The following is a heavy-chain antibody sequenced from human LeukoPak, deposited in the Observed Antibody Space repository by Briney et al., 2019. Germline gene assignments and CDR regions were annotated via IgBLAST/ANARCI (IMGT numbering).Heavy chain of an antibody. CDR1: GFTFSSYG. J-gene: IGHJ5*02. Sequence: GGSLRLSCVASGFTFSSYGMHWVRQAPGKGLEWVAFIRYDGINKYYVDSVKGRFTISRDNSKNTLYLQMKSLRAEDTAVYYCARSRGIAVAGRWFDPWGQGTLVTVSS. D-gene: IGHD6-19*01. V-gene: IGHV3-30*02. CDR2: IRYDGINK. CDR3: ARSRGIAVAGRWFDP.